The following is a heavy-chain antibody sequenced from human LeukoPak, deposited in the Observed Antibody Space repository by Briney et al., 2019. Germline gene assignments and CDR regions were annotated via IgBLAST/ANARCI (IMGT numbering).Heavy chain of an antibody. V-gene: IGHV3-30*02. CDR2: IWYDGDKK. CDR3: ANERSAYYYYYGMDV. J-gene: IGHJ6*02. CDR1: GFTFSDYG. Sequence: GGSLRLSCAASGFTFSDYGMHWVRQAPGMGLEWVAVIWYDGDKKYYADSVKGRFTISRDNSKNTLYLQMNSLRAEDTAVYYCANERSAYYYYYGMDVWGQGTTVTVSS. D-gene: IGHD1-26*01.